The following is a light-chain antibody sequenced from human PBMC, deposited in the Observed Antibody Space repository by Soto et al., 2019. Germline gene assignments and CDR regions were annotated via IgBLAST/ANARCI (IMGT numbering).Light chain of an antibody. CDR1: QSVASY. V-gene: IGKV3-11*01. CDR3: QQRSNWLLT. J-gene: IGKJ4*01. Sequence: EIVLTQSPATLSLSPGDRATLSCRASQSVASYLAWYQQKPGQAPRLLIYDTSNRDTGIPARFSGSGSGTDFTLTISSLEPEDFALYYCQQRSNWLLTFGGGTKVEIK. CDR2: DTS.